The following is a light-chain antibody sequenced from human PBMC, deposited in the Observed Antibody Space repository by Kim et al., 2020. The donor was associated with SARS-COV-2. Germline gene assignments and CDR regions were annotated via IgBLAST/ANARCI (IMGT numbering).Light chain of an antibody. CDR2: GKN. Sequence: VSLGQTSMITCQGDSRSSYYATWYQQKPGQAPILVIYGKNNRPSGIPDRFSGSSSGNTASLTITGTQAGDEADYYCNSRDSNDNVVFGGGTQLTVL. CDR3: NSRDSNDNVV. J-gene: IGLJ2*01. CDR1: SRSSYY. V-gene: IGLV3-19*01.